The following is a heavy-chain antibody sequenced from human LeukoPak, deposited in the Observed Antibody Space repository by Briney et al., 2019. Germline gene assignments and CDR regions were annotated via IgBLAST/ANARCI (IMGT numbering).Heavy chain of an antibody. Sequence: GGSLRLSCAASGFTLSNFAMTWVRQAPGRGLEWVSCISDSGGYTYSADSVKGRFTISRDTSKNPLYLQMNSLRVEDTAVYYCARRYCNSGSCYPGIDYWGQGTPVTVSS. CDR2: ISDSGGYT. CDR3: ARRYCNSGSCYPGIDY. J-gene: IGHJ4*02. V-gene: IGHV3-23*01. CDR1: GFTLSNFA. D-gene: IGHD2-15*01.